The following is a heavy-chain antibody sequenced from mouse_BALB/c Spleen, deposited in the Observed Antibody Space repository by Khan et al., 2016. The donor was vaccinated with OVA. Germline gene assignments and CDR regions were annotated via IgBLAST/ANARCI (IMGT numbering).Heavy chain of an antibody. Sequence: EVELVESGGGLVQPGGSRKLSCAASGFTFSDYGMAWVRQAPGKGPEWVAFISDLAYTFYYADTVTGRFTLSRENAKNTLYLEMSSLRSGDTAMYYSGRGGGTAPFAYWGQGTLVTVSA. J-gene: IGHJ3*01. CDR2: ISDLAYTF. D-gene: IGHD1-2*01. CDR1: GFTFSDYG. V-gene: IGHV5-15*02. CDR3: GRGGGTAPFAY.